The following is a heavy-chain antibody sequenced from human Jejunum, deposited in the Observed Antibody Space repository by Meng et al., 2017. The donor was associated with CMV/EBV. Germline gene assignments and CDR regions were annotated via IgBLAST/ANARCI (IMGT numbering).Heavy chain of an antibody. CDR1: SGRYY. CDR2: IFYTGGT. J-gene: IGHJ3*02. CDR3: ARDLYSGYINTPRRAFDI. V-gene: IGHV4-39*07. D-gene: IGHD5-12*01. Sequence: SGRYYWGWIRQPPGKGLEWIGNIFYTGGTYYNPSLKSRVTMSVDTSKNQFSLKLSSVTAADTAMYFCARDLYSGYINTPRRAFDIWGQGTMVTVSS.